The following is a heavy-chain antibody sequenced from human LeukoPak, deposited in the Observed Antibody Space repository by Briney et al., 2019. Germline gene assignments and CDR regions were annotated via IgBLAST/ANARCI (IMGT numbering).Heavy chain of an antibody. J-gene: IGHJ3*02. CDR1: GVTISSGSYD. CDR3: AREGWVDAFDI. V-gene: IGHV4-61*02. Sequence: PSENLSLNCTVSGVTISSGSYDRNWIGQPPGKGLERIGRIYNSRSTHDHPGRDSRATISVDTSKNQFSLKLSSVTAADTAVYYCAREGWVDAFDIWGQEPMVTVS. D-gene: IGHD5-24*01. CDR2: IYNSRST.